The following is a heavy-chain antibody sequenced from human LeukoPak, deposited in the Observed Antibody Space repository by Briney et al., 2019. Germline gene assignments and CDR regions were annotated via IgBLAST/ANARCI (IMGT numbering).Heavy chain of an antibody. CDR3: ARDPVPYYYGSGTPS. Sequence: SETLSLTCTVSGGSISSSSYCWGWIRQPPGKGLEWIGSIYYSGSTYHNPSLKSRVTISVDTSKNQFSLKLSSVTAADTAVYYCARDPVPYYYGSGTPSWGQGTLVTVSS. V-gene: IGHV4-39*07. D-gene: IGHD3-10*01. CDR1: GGSISSSSYC. J-gene: IGHJ5*02. CDR2: IYYSGST.